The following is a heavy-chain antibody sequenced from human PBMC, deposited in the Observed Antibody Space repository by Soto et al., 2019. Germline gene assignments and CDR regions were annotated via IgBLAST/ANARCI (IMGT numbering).Heavy chain of an antibody. Sequence: VQLVESGGGVVQPGRSLRLSCAASGFTFSDYAMHWVRKAPGKGMEWVAVVSHDGRNTHYADSVNGRFTISRDSSKNTVSLEMTSLRAEYTAVYYCAKGGRQWLVTSDFNYWGQGALVTVSS. V-gene: IGHV3-30*18. CDR3: AKGGRQWLVTSDFNY. D-gene: IGHD6-19*01. CDR2: VSHDGRNT. CDR1: GFTFSDYA. J-gene: IGHJ4*02.